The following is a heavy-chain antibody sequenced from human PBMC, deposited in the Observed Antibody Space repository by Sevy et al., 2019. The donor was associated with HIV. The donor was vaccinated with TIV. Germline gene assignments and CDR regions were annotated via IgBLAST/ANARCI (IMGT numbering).Heavy chain of an antibody. Sequence: GGSLRLSCAASGFTFSSYAMSWVRQAPGKGLEWVSAISGSGGSTYYADSVKGRFTISRDNSKNTLYLQMNSLRAGDTAVYYCAKVTYYYDSSGYYKGIFDYWGQGTLVTVSS. V-gene: IGHV3-23*01. D-gene: IGHD3-22*01. CDR3: AKVTYYYDSSGYYKGIFDY. CDR1: GFTFSSYA. CDR2: ISGSGGST. J-gene: IGHJ4*02.